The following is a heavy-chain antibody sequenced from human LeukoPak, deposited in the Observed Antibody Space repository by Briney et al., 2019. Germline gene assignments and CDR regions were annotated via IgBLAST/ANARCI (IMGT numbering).Heavy chain of an antibody. CDR1: GFTFSSYA. V-gene: IGHV3-30-3*01. Sequence: AGGSLRLSCAASGFTFSSYAMHWVRQAPGKGLEWVAVISYDGSNKYYADSVKGRFTISRDNSKNTLYLQMNSLRAEDTAVYYCARDGQQLGFDYWGQGTLVTVSS. CDR2: ISYDGSNK. CDR3: ARDGQQLGFDY. D-gene: IGHD6-13*01. J-gene: IGHJ4*02.